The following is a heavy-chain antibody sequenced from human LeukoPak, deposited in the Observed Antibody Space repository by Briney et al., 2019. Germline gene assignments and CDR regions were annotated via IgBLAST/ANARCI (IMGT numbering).Heavy chain of an antibody. Sequence: ASVKVSCKASGYTFTSYGISWVRQAPGQGLEWMGWISAYNGNTNYAQKLQGRVTMTTDTSTSTAYMELRSLRSDDTAVYYCARDQKTSEALVLYDFWSGWSNPHYFDYWGQGTLVTVSS. V-gene: IGHV1-18*01. CDR3: ARDQKTSEALVLYDFWSGWSNPHYFDY. CDR1: GYTFTSYG. J-gene: IGHJ4*02. CDR2: ISAYNGNT. D-gene: IGHD3-3*01.